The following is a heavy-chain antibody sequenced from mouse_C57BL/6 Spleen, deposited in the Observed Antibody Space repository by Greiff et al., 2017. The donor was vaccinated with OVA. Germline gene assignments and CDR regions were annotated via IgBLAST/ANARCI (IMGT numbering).Heavy chain of an antibody. V-gene: IGHV2-2*01. CDR1: GFSLTSYG. Sequence: QVQLKESGPGLVQPSQSLSITCTVSGFSLTSYGVHWVRQSPGKGLEWRGVIWSGGSTDYNAAFISRLSISKDNSKSQVFFKMNSLQADDTAIYYCASGSSGFAYWGQGTLVTVSA. J-gene: IGHJ3*01. D-gene: IGHD1-1*01. CDR2: IWSGGST. CDR3: ASGSSGFAY.